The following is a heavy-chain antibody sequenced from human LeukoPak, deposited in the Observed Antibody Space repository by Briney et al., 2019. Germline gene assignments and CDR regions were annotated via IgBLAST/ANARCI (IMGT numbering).Heavy chain of an antibody. J-gene: IGHJ3*01. CDR1: GFTFSSYE. CDR2: ISSSGSTI. V-gene: IGHV3-48*03. CDR3: VRETSHVFDF. Sequence: GGSLRLSCAASGFTFSSYEMNWVRQAPGKGLEWVSYISSSGSTIYYADSVKGRFTISRDNAKNSLYLQLSGLRAEDTAVYYCVRETSHVFDFWGQGTMVTVSS.